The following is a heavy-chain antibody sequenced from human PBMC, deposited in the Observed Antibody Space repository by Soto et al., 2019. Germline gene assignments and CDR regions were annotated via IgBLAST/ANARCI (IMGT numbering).Heavy chain of an antibody. CDR3: AKRSSSSTFDY. CDR2: ISGSDDST. V-gene: IGHV3-23*01. CDR1: GFTFSSYA. Sequence: EVQLLESGGGLVQPGESLRLSCAASGFTFSSYAMIWVRQAPGKGLEWVSVISGSDDSTYYADSVKGRFTISRDNSKNTLYLQMNSLRAEDTAVYYCAKRSSSSTFDYWGQGTLVTVSS. D-gene: IGHD6-6*01. J-gene: IGHJ4*02.